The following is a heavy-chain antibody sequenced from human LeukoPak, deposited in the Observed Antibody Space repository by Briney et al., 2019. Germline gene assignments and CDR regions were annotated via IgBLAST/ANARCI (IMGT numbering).Heavy chain of an antibody. J-gene: IGHJ4*02. V-gene: IGHV2-70*11. CDR1: GFSLNTSGMC. D-gene: IGHD6-6*01. CDR2: IDWDDAK. Sequence: SGPTLVNPTQTLTLTCTFSGFSLNTSGMCVVWIRQLPGKALEWLARIDWDDAKYYSTSLKTRLTISKDTSKNQVVLTMTNMDPVDTATYYCARLYSSSSGLFDSWGQGTLVTVSS. CDR3: ARLYSSSSGLFDS.